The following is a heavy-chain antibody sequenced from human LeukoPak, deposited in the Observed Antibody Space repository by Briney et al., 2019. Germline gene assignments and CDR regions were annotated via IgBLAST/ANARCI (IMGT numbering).Heavy chain of an antibody. CDR3: ATGRDPYKTGH. D-gene: IGHD1-1*01. CDR1: GGSFSPAH. Sequence: SETLSLTCTFSGGSFSPAHWSWIRQPPGKGLEWIGVICDNGNTDYNPSLKSRVTISVDTSKSQFSLKLSSLAAADTAVYYCATGRDPYKTGHWGQGTLVTVSS. CDR2: ICDNGNT. J-gene: IGHJ4*02. V-gene: IGHV4-59*01.